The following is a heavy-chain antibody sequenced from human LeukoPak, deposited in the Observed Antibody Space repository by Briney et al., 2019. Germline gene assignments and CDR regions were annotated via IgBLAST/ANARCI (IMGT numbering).Heavy chain of an antibody. V-gene: IGHV3-30*02. CDR1: GFTFSSYG. J-gene: IGHJ4*02. Sequence: GGSLRLSCAASGFTFSSYGMHWVRQAPGKGLEWAAFIRYDGSNKYYADSVKGRFTISRDNSRNTLYLQMNSLRAEDTAVYYCAKDGHCSGGSCYRTGFDYWGQGTLVTVSS. D-gene: IGHD2-15*01. CDR3: AKDGHCSGGSCYRTGFDY. CDR2: IRYDGSNK.